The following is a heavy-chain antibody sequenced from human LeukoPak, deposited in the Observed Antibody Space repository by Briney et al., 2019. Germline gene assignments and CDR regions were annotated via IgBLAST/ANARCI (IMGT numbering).Heavy chain of an antibody. D-gene: IGHD1-26*01. V-gene: IGHV4-34*01. CDR2: INHSGST. J-gene: IGHJ6*03. CDR1: GGSFSGYY. Sequence: SETLSLTCAVYGGSFSGYYWSWIRQPPGKGLEWIGEINHSGSTNYNPSLKSRVTISVDTSKNQFSLKLSSVTAADTAVYYCARHGVGKLHYYYYYMDVWGKGTTVTISS. CDR3: ARHGVGKLHYYYYYMDV.